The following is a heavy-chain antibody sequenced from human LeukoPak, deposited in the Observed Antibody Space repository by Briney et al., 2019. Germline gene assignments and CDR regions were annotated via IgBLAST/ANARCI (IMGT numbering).Heavy chain of an antibody. CDR2: VSDSGRST. Sequence: PGGSLRLSCAASGFAFSNYAMSWVRQAPGKGLEWVSGVSDSGRSTYYADSVQGRFIISRDNSKNTLYLQMNSLRVEDTAAYFCAQSQREFPAWGQGTLVTVSS. D-gene: IGHD3-10*01. V-gene: IGHV3-23*01. CDR1: GFAFSNYA. J-gene: IGHJ5*02. CDR3: AQSQREFPA.